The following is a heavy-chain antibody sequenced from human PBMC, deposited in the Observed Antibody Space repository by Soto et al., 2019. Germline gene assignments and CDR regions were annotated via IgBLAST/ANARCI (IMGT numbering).Heavy chain of an antibody. V-gene: IGHV4-34*01. J-gene: IGHJ4*02. D-gene: IGHD2-2*01. CDR1: GGSFSGYY. CDR2: INHSGST. CDR3: ARTTEVVPAATTTHYFDY. Sequence: SETLSLTCAVYGGSFSGYYWSWIRQPPGKGLEWIGEINHSGSTNYNPSLKSRVTISVDTSKNQFSLKLSSVTAADTAVYYCARTTEVVPAATTTHYFDYWGQGTLVTVSS.